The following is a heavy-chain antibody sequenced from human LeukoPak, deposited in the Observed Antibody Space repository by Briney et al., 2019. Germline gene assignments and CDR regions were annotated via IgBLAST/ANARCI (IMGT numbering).Heavy chain of an antibody. CDR3: ARGPPPDFDY. V-gene: IGHV4-4*07. Sequence: SETLSLTCTVSGGSISNYYWSWIRQPAGKGLEWIGRIYTRGSTDYNPSLKSRVTMSVDTSKNQLSLKLSSVTAADTAVYYCARGPPPDFDYWGQGTLVTVSS. J-gene: IGHJ4*02. CDR2: IYTRGST. CDR1: GGSISNYY.